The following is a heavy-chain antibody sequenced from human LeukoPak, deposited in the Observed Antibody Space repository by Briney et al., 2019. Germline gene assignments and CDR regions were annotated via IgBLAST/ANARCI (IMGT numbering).Heavy chain of an antibody. V-gene: IGHV4-31*03. CDR2: IYYSGST. D-gene: IGHD6-13*01. Sequence: SQTLSLTCTVSGGSIRSGGYYWSWIRQHPGKGLEWIGNIYYSGSTYYNPSLKSRVTISVDTSKNQFSLKLSSVTAADTAVYYCARLEQPEIPWAPVDYWGQGTLVTVSS. CDR3: ARLEQPEIPWAPVDY. J-gene: IGHJ4*02. CDR1: GGSIRSGGYY.